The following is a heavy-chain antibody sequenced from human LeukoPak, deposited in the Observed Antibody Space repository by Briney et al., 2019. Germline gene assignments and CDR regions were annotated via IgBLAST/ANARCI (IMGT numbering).Heavy chain of an antibody. J-gene: IGHJ6*03. V-gene: IGHV4-34*01. Sequence: SETLSLTCAVYGGSFSGYYWSWIRQPPGEGLEWIGEINHSGSTNYNPSLKSRVTISVDTSKNQFSLKLSSVTAADTAVYYCARVFSAVTTDTYYYYYMDVWGKGTTVTVSS. CDR2: INHSGST. CDR3: ARVFSAVTTDTYYYYYMDV. CDR1: GGSFSGYY. D-gene: IGHD4-17*01.